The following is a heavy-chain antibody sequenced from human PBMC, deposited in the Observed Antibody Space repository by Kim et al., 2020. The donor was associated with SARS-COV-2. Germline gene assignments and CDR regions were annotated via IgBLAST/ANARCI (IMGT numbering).Heavy chain of an antibody. CDR2: VIPILGIA. V-gene: IGHV1-69*04. CDR3: ARDPPGSRDGYNYVGYFDY. CDR1: GGTFSNYP. Sequence: SVKVSCKASGGTFSNYPISWVRQAPGQGLEWMGRVIPILGIANYAQRFQGRATITADKSTSTAYMELSSLRSEDTAVYYCARDPPGSRDGYNYVGYFDYWGQGTLVTVSS. J-gene: IGHJ4*02. D-gene: IGHD5-12*01.